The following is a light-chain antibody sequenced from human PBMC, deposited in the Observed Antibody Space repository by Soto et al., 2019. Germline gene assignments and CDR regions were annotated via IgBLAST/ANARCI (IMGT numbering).Light chain of an antibody. CDR3: QQDDSSPRT. V-gene: IGKV3-20*01. CDR2: GAS. Sequence: ENVLTQSPGTLSLSPGERATLSCRASQSVSSNFLAWYQQKPGQAPRLLIYGASNSATGIPDRFSSSGSGTDFTLTITRPQPDAFAVSYCQQDDSSPRTFGQGTKVEIK. J-gene: IGKJ1*01. CDR1: QSVSSNF.